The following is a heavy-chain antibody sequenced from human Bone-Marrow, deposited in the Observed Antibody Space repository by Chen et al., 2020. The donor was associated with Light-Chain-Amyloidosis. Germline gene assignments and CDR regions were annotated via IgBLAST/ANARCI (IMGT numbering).Heavy chain of an antibody. V-gene: IGHV3-30*02. CDR2: IRFDGSET. J-gene: IGHJ4*02. Sequence: QVQLVESWGDVVQPGGSLRLSCAASGFSFGAYGMHWVRQAPGKGLEWVATIRFDGSETYYADSVQGRFTISRDDSDNTLYLQMNSLRGEDTAVYYCATPPRAYTNGPIHYWGQGTLLTVSS. CDR3: ATPPRAYTNGPIHY. CDR1: GFSFGAYG. D-gene: IGHD5-18*01.